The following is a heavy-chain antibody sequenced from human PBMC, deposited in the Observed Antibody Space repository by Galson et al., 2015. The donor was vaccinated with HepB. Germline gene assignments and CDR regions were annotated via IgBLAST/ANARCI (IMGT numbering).Heavy chain of an antibody. Sequence: SLRLSCAASGFTFSRYTMHWVRQTPGEGLEWVALISYDGSIKYYAGSVKGRFTISRDNSKNTLILQMNSLRAEDTAVYYCARDSSYWYGEPFDYWGQGTLVTVSS. D-gene: IGHD6-13*01. CDR1: GFTFSRYT. J-gene: IGHJ4*02. CDR2: ISYDGSIK. V-gene: IGHV3-30*04. CDR3: ARDSSYWYGEPFDY.